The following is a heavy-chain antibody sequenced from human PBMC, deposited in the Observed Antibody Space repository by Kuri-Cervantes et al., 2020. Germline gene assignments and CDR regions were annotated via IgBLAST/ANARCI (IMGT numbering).Heavy chain of an antibody. D-gene: IGHD2-8*01. Sequence: GSLRLSCTISNVPMTNSFWSWVRQPAGKGLEWIGRIFSSGYSNYNPSLKSRVTMSVDTSKNQFSLKLTSVTAADTAMYYCARGAGASTKEGFDSWGPGNLVNVAS. CDR3: ARGAGASTKEGFDS. CDR1: NVPMTNSF. J-gene: IGHJ4*02. CDR2: IFSSGYS. V-gene: IGHV4-4*07.